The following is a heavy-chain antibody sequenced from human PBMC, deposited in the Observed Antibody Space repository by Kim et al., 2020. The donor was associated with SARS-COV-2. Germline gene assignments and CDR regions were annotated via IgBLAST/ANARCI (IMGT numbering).Heavy chain of an antibody. Sequence: NYNPSLKSRVTITVDASKNQFSLQLSSVTAADTAVYYCAGVIEGGGWFDPWGQGTLVTVSS. J-gene: IGHJ5*02. CDR3: AGVIEGGGWFDP. V-gene: IGHV4-59*01. D-gene: IGHD3-22*01.